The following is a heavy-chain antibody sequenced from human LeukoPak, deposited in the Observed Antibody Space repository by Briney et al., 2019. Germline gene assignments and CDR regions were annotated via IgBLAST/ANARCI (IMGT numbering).Heavy chain of an antibody. CDR2: ISWNSGSI. Sequence: PGGSLRLSCAASGFTFDDYAMHWVRQAPGEGLEWVSGISWNSGSIGYADSVKGRFTISRDNAKNSLYLQMNSLRAEDTALYYCAKGSSGWTSDAFDIWGQGTMVTVSS. D-gene: IGHD6-19*01. V-gene: IGHV3-9*01. CDR1: GFTFDDYA. J-gene: IGHJ3*02. CDR3: AKGSSGWTSDAFDI.